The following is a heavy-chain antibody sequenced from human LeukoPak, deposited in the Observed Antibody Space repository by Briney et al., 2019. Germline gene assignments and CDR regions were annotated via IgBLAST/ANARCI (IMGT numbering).Heavy chain of an antibody. Sequence: PGGSLRLSCAASGFTFSSYWMNWVRQAPGKGLEWVANIKQDGSKIYYVDSVKGRFTITRDSAKNSLYLQMNSLRAEDTAVYYCARAMDVWGQGTTVTVSS. J-gene: IGHJ6*02. CDR2: IKQDGSKI. V-gene: IGHV3-7*03. CDR3: ARAMDV. CDR1: GFTFSSYW.